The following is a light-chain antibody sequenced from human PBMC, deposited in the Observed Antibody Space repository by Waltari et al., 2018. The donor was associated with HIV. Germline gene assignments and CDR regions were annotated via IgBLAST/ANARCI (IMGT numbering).Light chain of an antibody. CDR2: SNN. Sequence: SVLTQPPSASGTPGQRVTISCSGSSSNIGSNTVKWYQQLPGTAPKLLIYSNNQRPSGVPDRFSGSKSGTSASLAISGLQSEDEADYYCAAWDDSLNGPGVVFGGGTKLTVL. J-gene: IGLJ2*01. V-gene: IGLV1-44*01. CDR1: SSNIGSNT. CDR3: AAWDDSLNGPGVV.